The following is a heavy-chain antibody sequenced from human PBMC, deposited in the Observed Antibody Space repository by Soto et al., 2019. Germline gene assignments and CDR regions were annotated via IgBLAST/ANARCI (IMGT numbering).Heavy chain of an antibody. J-gene: IGHJ4*02. CDR2: ISSSTRHT. Sequence: QVQLVESGGGLVKPGGSLRLSCAVSGFTFSDYYMTWIRQAPGKGMEWVSYISSSTRHTNYADSVTGRFTNSRDNAKNSLVLQMNSLRAEDTAMYYCARGRGAAAAYFDFWGQGTLVTVSS. CDR3: ARGRGAAAAYFDF. D-gene: IGHD2-2*01. V-gene: IGHV3-11*05. CDR1: GFTFSDYY.